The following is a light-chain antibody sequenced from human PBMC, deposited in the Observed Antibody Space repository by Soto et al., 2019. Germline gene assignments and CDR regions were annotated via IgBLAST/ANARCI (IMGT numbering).Light chain of an antibody. CDR2: KAS. J-gene: IGKJ4*01. Sequence: DIQMTQSPSTLSASVGDRVTITCRASQSISYWLAWYQQKSGKAPTVLIYKASTLESGVPTRFSGSGTGTEFTLTISSLQPDDFATDYCQQYSRYSITFGGGTNVEMK. CDR1: QSISYW. V-gene: IGKV1-5*03. CDR3: QQYSRYSIT.